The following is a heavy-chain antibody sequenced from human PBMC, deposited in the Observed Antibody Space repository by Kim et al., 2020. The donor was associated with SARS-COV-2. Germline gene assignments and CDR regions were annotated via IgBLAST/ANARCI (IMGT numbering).Heavy chain of an antibody. D-gene: IGHD2-15*01. Sequence: SETLSLTCTVSGGSISSYYWSWIRQPPGKGLEWIGYIYYSGSTNYNPSLKSRVTISVDTSKNQFSLKLSSVTAADTAVYYCARVHCSGGSCYSGWFDPWGQGTLVTVSS. CDR2: IYYSGST. J-gene: IGHJ5*02. CDR1: GGSISSYY. CDR3: ARVHCSGGSCYSGWFDP. V-gene: IGHV4-59*13.